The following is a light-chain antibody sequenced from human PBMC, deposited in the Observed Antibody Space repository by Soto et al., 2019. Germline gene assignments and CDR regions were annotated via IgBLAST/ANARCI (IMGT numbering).Light chain of an antibody. CDR2: DAS. J-gene: IGKJ4*01. V-gene: IGKV3-11*01. CDR3: QLRRI. Sequence: EIVLTQSPATLSLSPGERATLSCRASQSVSGRLAWYQQKPGQAPRLLIYDASNRATGIPVRFSGSGSGTDFTLTISSLEPEDFAVYYCQLRRIFGGGTKVEI. CDR1: QSVSGR.